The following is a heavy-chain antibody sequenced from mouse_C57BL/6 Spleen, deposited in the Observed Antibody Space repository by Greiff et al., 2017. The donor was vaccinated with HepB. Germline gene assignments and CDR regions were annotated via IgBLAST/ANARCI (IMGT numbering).Heavy chain of an antibody. D-gene: IGHD3-2*02. V-gene: IGHV1-82*01. CDR1: GYAFSSSW. CDR3: ARCGSGYLHYAMDY. Sequence: QVQLKESGPELVKPGASVKISCKASGYAFSSSWMNWVKQRPGKGLEWIGRIYPGDGDTNYNGKFKGKATLTADKSSSTAYMQLSSLTSEDSAVYFCARCGSGYLHYAMDYWGQGTSVTVSS. CDR2: IYPGDGDT. J-gene: IGHJ4*01.